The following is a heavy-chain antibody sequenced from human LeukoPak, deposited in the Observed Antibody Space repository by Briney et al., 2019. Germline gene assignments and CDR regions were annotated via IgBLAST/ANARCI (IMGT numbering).Heavy chain of an antibody. CDR2: ISASGGTT. Sequence: TGGSLRLSCAASGFTFSSYAMSWVRQAPGKGLEWVSGISASGGTTYYADSVKGRFTISRDNSKNTLYLQMNSLRAEDTAVCYCAKGQSSSGLRNYFDYWGQGTLVTVSS. CDR3: AKGQSSSGLRNYFDY. D-gene: IGHD3-22*01. CDR1: GFTFSSYA. J-gene: IGHJ4*02. V-gene: IGHV3-23*01.